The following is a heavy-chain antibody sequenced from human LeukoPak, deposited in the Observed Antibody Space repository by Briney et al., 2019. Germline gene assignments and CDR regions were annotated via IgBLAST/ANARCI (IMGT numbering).Heavy chain of an antibody. J-gene: IGHJ3*01. CDR2: IKQDGSEK. CDR3: ASTATCSF. V-gene: IGHV3-7*01. D-gene: IGHD2-2*01. Sequence: GGSLRLSCAASGFTFSNYWMTWVRQAPGKGLEWVANIKQDGSEKNYVDSVKGRFTISGDNAQNSLYLQMNSLRAEDTAVYYCASTATCSFWGQGTMLTVSS. CDR1: GFTFSNYW.